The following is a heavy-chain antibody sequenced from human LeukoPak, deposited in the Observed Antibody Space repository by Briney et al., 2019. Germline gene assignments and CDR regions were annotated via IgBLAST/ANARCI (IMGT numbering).Heavy chain of an antibody. Sequence: SETLSLTCTVSGGSISSYYWSWIRQPPGKGLEWIGYIYYSGSTNYDPSLKSRVTISVDTSKNQFSLKLSSVTAADTAVYYCARVLTNYDFWSATTSHYYFDYWGQGTLVTVSS. D-gene: IGHD3-3*01. V-gene: IGHV4-59*01. CDR2: IYYSGST. CDR3: ARVLTNYDFWSATTSHYYFDY. CDR1: GGSISSYY. J-gene: IGHJ4*02.